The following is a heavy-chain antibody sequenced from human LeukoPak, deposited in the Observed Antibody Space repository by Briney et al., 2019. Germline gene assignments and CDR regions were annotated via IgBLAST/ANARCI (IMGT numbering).Heavy chain of an antibody. V-gene: IGHV3-30*02. CDR2: ISFDGSQK. J-gene: IGHJ5*02. CDR3: SKDLTSDFGGDLDP. CDR1: GFTFSNYG. D-gene: IGHD3-10*01. Sequence: GGSLRLSCAASGFTFSNYGMYWVRQAPGKGLEWVALISFDGSQKYHADSVKGRFTISRDNSKSTVYLQMNSLRVEDAAVYYCSKDLTSDFGGDLDPWGQGTLVTVSS.